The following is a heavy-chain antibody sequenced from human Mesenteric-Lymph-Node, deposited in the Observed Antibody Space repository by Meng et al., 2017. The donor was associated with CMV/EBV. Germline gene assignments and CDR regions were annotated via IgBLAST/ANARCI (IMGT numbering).Heavy chain of an antibody. Sequence: GESLKISCAASGFTFSSYWMSWVRQAPGKGLEWVANIKQDGSEKYYVDSVKGRFTISRDNAKNSLYLQMNSLRAEGTAVYYCARDSDESFDYWGQGTLVTVSS. V-gene: IGHV3-7*01. J-gene: IGHJ4*02. CDR3: ARDSDESFDY. CDR1: GFTFSSYW. CDR2: IKQDGSEK.